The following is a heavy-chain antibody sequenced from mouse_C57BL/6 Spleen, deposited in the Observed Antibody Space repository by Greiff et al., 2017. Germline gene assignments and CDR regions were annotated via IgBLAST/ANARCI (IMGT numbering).Heavy chain of an antibody. CDR3: ARGGCNYGVFAY. J-gene: IGHJ3*01. Sequence: QVQLQQPGAELVRPGSSVKLSCKASGYTFTSYWMHWVKQRPIQGLEWIGNIDPSDSETHYNQKFKDKATLTVDKSSSTAYMQLSSLTSEDSGVYYWARGGCNYGVFAYWGQGTLVTVSA. V-gene: IGHV1-52*01. CDR1: GYTFTSYW. D-gene: IGHD2-1*01. CDR2: IDPSDSET.